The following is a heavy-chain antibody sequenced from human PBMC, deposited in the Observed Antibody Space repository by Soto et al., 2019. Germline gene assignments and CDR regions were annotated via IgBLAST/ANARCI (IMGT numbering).Heavy chain of an antibody. Sequence: QVQLVESGGGLVKPGGSLRLSCAVSGFTFSDYYMTWIRQAPGKGLEWVSYISSSTSHTNYADSVKGRLTISRDNDKXXXXXXXXXXXXXXXXXXXXXXXXXXXAXYFDFWGQGTLVTVSS. J-gene: IGHJ4*02. V-gene: IGHV3-11*05. CDR2: ISSSTSHT. CDR3: XXXXXXXAXYFDF. CDR1: GFTFSDYY.